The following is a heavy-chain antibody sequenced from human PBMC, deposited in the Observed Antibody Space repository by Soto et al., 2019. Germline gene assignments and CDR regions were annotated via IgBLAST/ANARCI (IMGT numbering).Heavy chain of an antibody. CDR3: ARGDSGYDFETYYYYYMDV. Sequence: QVQLVQSGAEVKKPGASVKVSCKASGYTFTSYDINWVRQATGQGLEWMGWMNPNSGNTGYAQKFQGRVTMTSNTSISTAYMEMSSLRSEDTAVYYCARGDSGYDFETYYYYYMDVWVKGTTLTVSS. J-gene: IGHJ6*03. CDR1: GYTFTSYD. V-gene: IGHV1-8*01. D-gene: IGHD5-12*01. CDR2: MNPNSGNT.